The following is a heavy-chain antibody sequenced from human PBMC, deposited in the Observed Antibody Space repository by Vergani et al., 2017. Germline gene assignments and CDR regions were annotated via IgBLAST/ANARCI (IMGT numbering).Heavy chain of an antibody. Sequence: EVHLVQSGAAVKKPGESLKISCQISGYSFTNYWIGWVRQMPGKGLEWMGIIHPADSDTRYSPSFQGQVTISVDKSISTAYLQRSSLRASDSAMYYCARLYGRDSSGSKYFDYWGQGTLVTVSS. CDR1: GYSFTNYW. CDR2: IHPADSDT. V-gene: IGHV5-51*01. J-gene: IGHJ4*02. D-gene: IGHD3-22*01. CDR3: ARLYGRDSSGSKYFDY.